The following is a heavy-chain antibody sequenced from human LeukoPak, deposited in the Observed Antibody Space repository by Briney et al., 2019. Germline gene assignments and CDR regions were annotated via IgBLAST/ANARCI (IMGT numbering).Heavy chain of an antibody. CDR3: ARDKSRTMVRGVIRTYYFDY. V-gene: IGHV3-21*01. Sequence: GGSLRLSCAASGFTFSSYSMNWVRQAPGKGLEWVSSISSSSSYIYYADSVKGRFTISGDNAKNSLYLQMNSLRAEDTAVYYCARDKSRTMVRGVIRTYYFDYWGQGTLVTVSS. J-gene: IGHJ4*02. CDR2: ISSSSSYI. D-gene: IGHD3-10*01. CDR1: GFTFSSYS.